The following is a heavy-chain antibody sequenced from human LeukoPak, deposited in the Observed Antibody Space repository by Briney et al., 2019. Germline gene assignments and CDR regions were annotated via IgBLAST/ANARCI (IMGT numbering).Heavy chain of an antibody. J-gene: IGHJ6*03. CDR1: GYTFTGYY. V-gene: IGHV1-2*02. D-gene: IGHD6-13*01. Sequence: ASVKVSCKASGYTFTGYYMHWVRQAPGQGLEWMGWINPNIGGTNYAQKFQGRVTMTRDTSISTAYMELSRLRSDDTAVYYCARDIKYSSSWYGTGYYYYMDVWGKGTTVTVSS. CDR3: ARDIKYSSSWYGTGYYYYMDV. CDR2: INPNIGGT.